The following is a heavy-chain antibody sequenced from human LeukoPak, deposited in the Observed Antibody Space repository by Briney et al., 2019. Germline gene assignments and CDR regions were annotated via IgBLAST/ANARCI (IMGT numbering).Heavy chain of an antibody. J-gene: IGHJ3*02. V-gene: IGHV3-21*01. Sequence: PGGSLRLSCAASGFTFSSYTMNWVRQAPGKGLEWVSSISSSSSYIYYADSVKGRFTISIDNPKNSLYLQMNSLRADDTAVYYCARETYCSGGSCYKGNAFDIWGQGTMVTVSS. CDR1: GFTFSSYT. CDR3: ARETYCSGGSCYKGNAFDI. D-gene: IGHD2-15*01. CDR2: ISSSSSYI.